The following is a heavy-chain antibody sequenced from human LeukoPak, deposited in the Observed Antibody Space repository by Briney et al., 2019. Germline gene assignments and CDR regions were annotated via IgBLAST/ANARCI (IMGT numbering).Heavy chain of an antibody. Sequence: GASVKVSCKASGYTFTSYGISWVRQAPGQGLEWMGWISAYAQKFQGRVTMTTDTSTSTAYMELRSLRSDDTAVYYCARRFNYYVSSGYYEGFYFDYWGQGALVTVSS. D-gene: IGHD3-22*01. CDR3: ARRFNYYVSSGYYEGFYFDY. V-gene: IGHV1-18*01. J-gene: IGHJ4*02. CDR1: GYTFTSYG. CDR2: ISAY.